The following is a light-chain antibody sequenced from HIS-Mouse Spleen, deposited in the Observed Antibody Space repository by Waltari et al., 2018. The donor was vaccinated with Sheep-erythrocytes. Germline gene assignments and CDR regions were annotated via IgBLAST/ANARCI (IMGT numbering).Light chain of an antibody. CDR3: YSTDSSGNHWV. CDR2: EAS. V-gene: IGLV3-10*01. CDR1: ALPKKY. J-gene: IGLJ3*02. Sequence: SYELTQPPSVSVSPGQTSRNTCSGAALPKKYAYWYQQKSGQAPVLVIYEASKRPSGIPERFSGSSSGTMATLTISGAQVEDDADYYCYSTDSSGNHWVFGGGTKLTVL.